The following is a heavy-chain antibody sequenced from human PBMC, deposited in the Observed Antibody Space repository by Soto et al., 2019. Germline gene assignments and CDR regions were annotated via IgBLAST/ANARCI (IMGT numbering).Heavy chain of an antibody. D-gene: IGHD2-15*01. CDR3: AKDIHGGIPPP. V-gene: IGHV4-4*07. CDR1: GDSLSNYF. Sequence: SETLSLTCTVSGDSLSNYFWSWIRQPADKGLEWIGRIYGSGTTIYNPSLRGRVTISLDTSKNQFSLKLTSVTAADTAVYYCAKDIHGGIPPPWGHGTLVIVSS. CDR2: IYGSGTT. J-gene: IGHJ4*01.